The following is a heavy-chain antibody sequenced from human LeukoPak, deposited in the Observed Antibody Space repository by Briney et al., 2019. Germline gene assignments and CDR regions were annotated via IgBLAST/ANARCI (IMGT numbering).Heavy chain of an antibody. CDR1: GFTVSNVA. Sequence: GGSLRLSCAASGFTVSNVAMSWVRQAPGKGLEWVSAISTTGGSTYYADSVKGRFTISRDNSKNTLSLQMDSLRVEDTAVYYCAKDWTTVVTPKGYYFDSWGQGTLVTVSS. J-gene: IGHJ4*02. CDR2: ISTTGGST. D-gene: IGHD4-23*01. V-gene: IGHV3-23*01. CDR3: AKDWTTVVTPKGYYFDS.